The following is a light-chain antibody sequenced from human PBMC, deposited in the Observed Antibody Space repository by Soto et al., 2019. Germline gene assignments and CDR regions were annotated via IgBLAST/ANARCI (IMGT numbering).Light chain of an antibody. J-gene: IGKJ1*01. CDR1: QEISNY. Sequence: DIQMIQSPSSLSASVGDRVTITCQASQEISNYLNWYQQKPGKAPKLLIYDASNLERGVPSRFSGRGSGTDFTFTISSLQPEDFATYYCQQYYHLPRTFGRGTKVEIK. CDR3: QQYYHLPRT. V-gene: IGKV1-33*01. CDR2: DAS.